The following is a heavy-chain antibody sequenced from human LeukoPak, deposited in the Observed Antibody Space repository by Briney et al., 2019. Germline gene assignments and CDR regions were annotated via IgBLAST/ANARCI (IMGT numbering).Heavy chain of an antibody. CDR2: IFPSGGEI. Sequence: GGSLRLSCAASGFTFSTFAMIWVRQPPGKGLEWVSSIFPSGGEIHYAHSVRGRFTISRDNSKSTLSLQMNSLRADDTAIYYCATYRQVLLPFDYWGQGTLVTVSS. J-gene: IGHJ4*02. CDR3: ATYRQVLLPFDY. CDR1: GFTFSTFA. D-gene: IGHD2-8*02. V-gene: IGHV3-23*01.